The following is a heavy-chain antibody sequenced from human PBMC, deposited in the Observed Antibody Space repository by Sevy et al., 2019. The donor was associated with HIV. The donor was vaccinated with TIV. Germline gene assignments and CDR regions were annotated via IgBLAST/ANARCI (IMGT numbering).Heavy chain of an antibody. J-gene: IGHJ3*02. CDR3: ESERLSRTSHDAFDI. CDR2: LNSDGSST. Sequence: GGSLRLSCAASGFTFSSYWMHWVRQAPGKGLVWVSRLNSDGSSTSYADSVKGRFTISRDNAKNTLYLQMNSLRAEDTAVYYCESERLSRTSHDAFDIWGQGTLVTVSS. V-gene: IGHV3-74*01. D-gene: IGHD3-16*01. CDR1: GFTFSSYW.